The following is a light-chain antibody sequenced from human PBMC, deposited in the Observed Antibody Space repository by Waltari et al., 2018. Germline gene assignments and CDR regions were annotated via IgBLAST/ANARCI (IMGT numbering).Light chain of an antibody. J-gene: IGLJ1*01. Sequence: SALTQPPSVSGSPGQSVTISCTGTSSDVGSYNRVPWYQQAPGTAPKLMIYEVSNRPSGVPDRFSGYKSGNTASLTISGLQAEDEADYYCTSYTSNDCPYVVGTGTKVTVL. CDR1: SSDVGSYNR. CDR3: TSYTSNDCPYV. CDR2: EVS. V-gene: IGLV2-18*02.